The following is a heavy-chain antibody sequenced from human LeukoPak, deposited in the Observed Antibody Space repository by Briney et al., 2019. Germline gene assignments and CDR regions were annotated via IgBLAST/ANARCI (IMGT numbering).Heavy chain of an antibody. CDR3: ARLVAAGGSGSFDP. V-gene: IGHV7-4-1*01. CDR1: GYTFATYA. Sequence: ASVKVSCKASGYTFATYAMNWVRQAPGQGLEWMGWINTYTGNPTYAQDFTGRFVFSLDTSVSTAYLQIYSLKAEDTAVYYCARLVAAGGSGSFDPWGQGTLVTVSS. J-gene: IGHJ5*02. CDR2: INTYTGNP. D-gene: IGHD6-13*01.